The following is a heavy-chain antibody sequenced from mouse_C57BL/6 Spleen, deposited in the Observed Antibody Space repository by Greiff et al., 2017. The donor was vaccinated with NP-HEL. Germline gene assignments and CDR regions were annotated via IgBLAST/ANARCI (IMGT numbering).Heavy chain of an antibody. D-gene: IGHD2-1*01. CDR2: IYPRSGNT. V-gene: IGHV1-81*01. CDR1: GYTFTSYG. CDR3: AREDIYYGNYVDY. Sequence: VQLQQSGAELARPGAPVKLSCKASGYTFTSYGISWVKQRTGQGLEWIGEIYPRSGNTYYNEKFKGKATLTADKSSSTAYMELRSLTSEDSAVYFCAREDIYYGNYVDYWGQGTTLTVSS. J-gene: IGHJ2*01.